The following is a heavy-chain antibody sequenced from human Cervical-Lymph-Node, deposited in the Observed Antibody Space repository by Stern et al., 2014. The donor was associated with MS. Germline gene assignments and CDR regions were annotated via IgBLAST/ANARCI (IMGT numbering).Heavy chain of an antibody. CDR2: IYPDDSDI. V-gene: IGHV5-51*01. D-gene: IGHD1-1*01. CDR3: ARHPPRRKWDDPNYGMDV. CDR1: GYTFTNNW. J-gene: IGHJ6*02. Sequence: EVQLVESGAEVKKPGESLKISCKGSGYTFTNNWIAWVRQMPGKGLEWMGIIYPDDSDIRYSTSLQGQVTISAEKSISTAYLQWSSRKAADSAVYYCARHPPRRKWDDPNYGMDVWGQGTTVTVSS.